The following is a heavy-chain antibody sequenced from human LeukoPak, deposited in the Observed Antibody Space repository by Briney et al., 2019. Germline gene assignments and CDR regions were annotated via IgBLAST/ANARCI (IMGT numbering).Heavy chain of an antibody. V-gene: IGHV3-74*01. Sequence: GGSLSLPCAASGYTVSRYWMHWVRQGPGKGLVWVSRINEDGSYTSYAESVRGRFTISRDNAKNTLYLQMNSLRAEDAAVYYCTTDTFGARDSWGQGTLVTVSS. D-gene: IGHD3-10*01. CDR2: INEDGSYT. CDR3: TTDTFGARDS. CDR1: GYTVSRYW. J-gene: IGHJ4*02.